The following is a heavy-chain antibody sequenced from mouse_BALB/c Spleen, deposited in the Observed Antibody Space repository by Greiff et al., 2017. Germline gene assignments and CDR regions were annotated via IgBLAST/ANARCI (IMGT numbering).Heavy chain of an antibody. CDR2: INPSSGYT. Sequence: QVQLQQSAAELARPGASVKMSCKASGYTFTSYTMHWVKQRPGQGLEWIGYINPSSGYTEYNQKFKDKTTLTADKSSSTAYMQLSSLTSEDSAVYYCASEGEDAMDYWGQGTSVTVSS. J-gene: IGHJ4*01. V-gene: IGHV1-4*02. CDR1: GYTFTSYT. CDR3: ASEGEDAMDY.